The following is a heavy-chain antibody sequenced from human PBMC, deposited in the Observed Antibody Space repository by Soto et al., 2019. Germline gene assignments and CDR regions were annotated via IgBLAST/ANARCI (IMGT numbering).Heavy chain of an antibody. J-gene: IGHJ4*02. CDR3: ARGYCTNGVCYTVFDY. D-gene: IGHD2-8*01. CDR2: IYPGDSDT. CDR1: GYSFTSYW. Sequence: EVQLVQSGAEVKKPGESLKISCKGSGYSFTSYWIGWVRQMPGKGLEWMGIIYPGDSDTRYSPSFQGQGTISADKSISTAYLQWSSLKASDTAMYYCARGYCTNGVCYTVFDYWGQGTLVTVSS. V-gene: IGHV5-51*01.